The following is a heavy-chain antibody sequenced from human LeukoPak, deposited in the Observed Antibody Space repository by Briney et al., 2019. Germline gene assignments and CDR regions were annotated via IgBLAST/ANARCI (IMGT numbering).Heavy chain of an antibody. V-gene: IGHV3-66*01. D-gene: IGHD5-12*01. CDR3: ARDPYGGYRWRDYYGMDV. J-gene: IGHJ6*02. CDR2: IYSGGST. CDR1: GFTVSSNY. Sequence: GGSLRLSCAASGFTVSSNYMSWVRQAPGKGLEWVSVIYSGGSTYYADSVKGRFTISRDNSKNTLYLQMNSLRAEDTAVYYCARDPYGGYRWRDYYGMDVWGQGTTVTVSS.